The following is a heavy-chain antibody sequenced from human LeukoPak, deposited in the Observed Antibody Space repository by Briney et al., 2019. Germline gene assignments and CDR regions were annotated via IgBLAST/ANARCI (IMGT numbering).Heavy chain of an antibody. Sequence: PSETLSLTCTVSGGSISSSSYYWGWIRQPAGKGLEWIGRIHPGGSTKYNPSLESRVTISIDTSKNQFSLKLSSVTAADTAVYYCARRFRAYGDYESYFDYWGQGTLVTVSS. V-gene: IGHV4-61*02. CDR1: GGSISSSSYY. CDR3: ARRFRAYGDYESYFDY. D-gene: IGHD4-17*01. CDR2: IHPGGST. J-gene: IGHJ4*02.